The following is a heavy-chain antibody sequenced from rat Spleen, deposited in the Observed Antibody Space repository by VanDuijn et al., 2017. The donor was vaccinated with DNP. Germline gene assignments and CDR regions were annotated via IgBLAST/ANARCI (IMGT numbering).Heavy chain of an antibody. V-gene: IGHV3-1*01. J-gene: IGHJ2*01. Sequence: DVQLQESGPGLVKPSQSLSLTCSVTGYFITNNYWAWIRKFPGNRMEWMGYISYSGSTGYNPSLKSRISITRDTSKNQFFLQLNSVTTEETATYYCARFVAAISTVDYWGQGVMVTVSS. D-gene: IGHD1-2*01. CDR1: GYFITNNY. CDR2: ISYSGST. CDR3: ARFVAAISTVDY.